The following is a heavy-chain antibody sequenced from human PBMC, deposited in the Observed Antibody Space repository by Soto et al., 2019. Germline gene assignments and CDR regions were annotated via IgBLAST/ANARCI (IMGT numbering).Heavy chain of an antibody. CDR2: ISGSGDST. CDR3: AKSAGGYCSTTTCAGNFGYFDL. CDR1: GFTFSSYA. V-gene: IGHV3-23*01. D-gene: IGHD2-2*01. J-gene: IGHJ2*01. Sequence: EVQLLESGGGLVQPGGSLRLSCAASGFTFSSYAMSWVRQAPGKGLEWVSGISGSGDSTYYADSVKGRFTISRDSSKSTLYLQMNSLRADDTAVYYCAKSAGGYCSTTTCAGNFGYFDLWGRGTLVTVSS.